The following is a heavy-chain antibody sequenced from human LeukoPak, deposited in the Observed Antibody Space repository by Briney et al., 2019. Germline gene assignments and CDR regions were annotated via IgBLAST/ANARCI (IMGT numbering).Heavy chain of an antibody. V-gene: IGHV3-23*01. Sequence: GGSLRLSCAASGFTFSSYAMSWVRQAPGKGLEWVSAISGSGGSTYYADSVKGQFTISRDNSKNTLYLQMNSLRAEDTAVYYCATNIVVVVAATRKDYWGQGTLVTVSS. CDR1: GFTFSSYA. CDR2: ISGSGGST. CDR3: ATNIVVVVAATRKDY. D-gene: IGHD2-15*01. J-gene: IGHJ4*02.